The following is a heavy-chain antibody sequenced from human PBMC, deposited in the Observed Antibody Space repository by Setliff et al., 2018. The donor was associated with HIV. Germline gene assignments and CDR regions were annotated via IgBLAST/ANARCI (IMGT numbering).Heavy chain of an antibody. V-gene: IGHV1-69*05. J-gene: IGHJ3*02. CDR3: AGVFGVYYDKEGPYGAFDI. CDR1: GGTFSSYA. D-gene: IGHD3-22*01. Sequence: SVKVSCKASGGTFSSYAISWVRQDPGQGLEWMGGIIPIFGTANYAQKFQGRVTITTDESTSTAYMELSSLRSEDTAVYYCAGVFGVYYDKEGPYGAFDIWGQGTMVTVSS. CDR2: IIPIFGTA.